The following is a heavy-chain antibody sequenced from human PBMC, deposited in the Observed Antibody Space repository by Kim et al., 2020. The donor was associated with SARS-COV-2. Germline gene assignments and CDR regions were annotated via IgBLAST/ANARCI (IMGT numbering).Heavy chain of an antibody. D-gene: IGHD3-3*01. Sequence: ASVKVSCKVSGYTLTELSMHWVRQAPGKGLEWMGGFDPEDGETIYAQKFQGRVTMTEDTSTDTAYMELSSLRSEDTAVYYCATSPGAWSGYSANWFDPWGQGTLVTVSS. V-gene: IGHV1-24*01. CDR1: GYTLTELS. J-gene: IGHJ5*02. CDR2: FDPEDGET. CDR3: ATSPGAWSGYSANWFDP.